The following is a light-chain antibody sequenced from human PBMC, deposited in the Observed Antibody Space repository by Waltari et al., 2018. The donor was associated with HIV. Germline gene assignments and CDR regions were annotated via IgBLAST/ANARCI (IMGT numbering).Light chain of an antibody. CDR2: MTS. J-gene: IGKJ2*03. Sequence: IQMTQSPSTLSASVGAAVIRTCRASQNSDNWLAWYQQRPGRAPKLLMSMTSVLESGVPSRFSGSGKGTTFTLTISSLQPDDFGTYYCQQYSTHYGFGQGTRVE. CDR1: QNSDNW. CDR3: QQYSTHYG. V-gene: IGKV1-5*03.